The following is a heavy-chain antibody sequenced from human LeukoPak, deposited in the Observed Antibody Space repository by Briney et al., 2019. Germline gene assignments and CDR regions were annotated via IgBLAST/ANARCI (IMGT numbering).Heavy chain of an antibody. CDR3: AILRRDGYNYYFDY. CDR2: IIPIFGTA. Sequence: GASVKVSCKASGGTFSSYAISWVRQAPGQGLERMGGIIPIFGTANYAQKFQGRVTITADKSTSTAYMELSSLRSEDTAVYYCAILRRDGYNYYFDYWGQGTLVTVSS. D-gene: IGHD5-24*01. J-gene: IGHJ4*02. CDR1: GGTFSSYA. V-gene: IGHV1-69*06.